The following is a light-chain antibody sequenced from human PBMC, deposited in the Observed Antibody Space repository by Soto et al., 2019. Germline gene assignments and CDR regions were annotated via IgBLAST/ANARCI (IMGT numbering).Light chain of an antibody. V-gene: IGKV3-15*01. CDR1: QSVSSN. CDR3: QQYNNWRYT. Sequence: EIVMTQSPATLSVSPGERATLSCRASQSVSSNLAWYQQKPGQAPRLLIYGASTRATGIPARFSGSASGTEFTLTISSLQSEDFAVYYCQQYNNWRYTFGQGTKLEIK. J-gene: IGKJ2*01. CDR2: GAS.